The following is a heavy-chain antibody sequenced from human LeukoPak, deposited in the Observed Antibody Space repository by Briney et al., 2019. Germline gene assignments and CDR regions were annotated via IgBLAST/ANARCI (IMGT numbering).Heavy chain of an antibody. V-gene: IGHV3-66*01. CDR3: ARGDEFSSGWTFDY. D-gene: IGHD6-19*01. Sequence: GGSLRLSCAASGFTVSSNYMSWVRQAPGKGLEWVSVIYSGGSTYYADSVKGRFTISRDNSKNTLYLQMNSLRAEDTAVYYCARGDEFSSGWTFDYWGQGTLVTVSS. CDR1: GFTVSSNY. J-gene: IGHJ4*02. CDR2: IYSGGST.